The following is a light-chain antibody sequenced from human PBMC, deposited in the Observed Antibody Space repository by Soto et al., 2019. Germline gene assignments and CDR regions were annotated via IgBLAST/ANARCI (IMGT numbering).Light chain of an antibody. CDR1: SSDVGGYNY. V-gene: IGLV2-14*01. CDR2: DVS. J-gene: IGLJ1*01. CDR3: SSYTSSSTR. Sequence: QSALTQPASVSGAPGQSITISCTGTSSDVGGYNYVSRYQQHPGKAPKLMIYDVSNRPSGVSNRFSGSKSGNTASLTISGLQAEDEADYYCSSYTSSSTRFGTGTKVTVL.